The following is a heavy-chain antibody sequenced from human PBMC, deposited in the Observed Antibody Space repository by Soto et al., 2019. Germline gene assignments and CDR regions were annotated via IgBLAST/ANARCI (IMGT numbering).Heavy chain of an antibody. D-gene: IGHD4-17*01. CDR3: SSLNLMYGDYYGRDV. J-gene: IGHJ6*02. CDR1: GGTFNSYP. Sequence: QVQLVQSGAEVKKPGSSVKVSCKASGGTFNSYPISWVRQAPGQGLEWMGGIIPILGTANYAQKFQGRVTITADESTSTAFMELSSLRSEDSALSYCSSLNLMYGDYYGRDVWGQGTTVIVSS. V-gene: IGHV1-69*01. CDR2: IIPILGTA.